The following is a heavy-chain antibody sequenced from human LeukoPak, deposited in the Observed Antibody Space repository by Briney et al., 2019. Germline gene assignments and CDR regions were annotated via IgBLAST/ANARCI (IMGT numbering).Heavy chain of an antibody. CDR3: ARDGTRAYTGYDFDF. V-gene: IGHV3-21*01. CDR2: ISGSSNYI. J-gene: IGHJ4*02. D-gene: IGHD5-12*01. CDR1: GFTFSDYT. Sequence: PGGSLRLSCAASGFTFSDYTMNWVRLAPGKGLEWVSSISGSSNYIYYADSVKGRFTISRGNAKNSLYLQMNSLRVEDTAVYYCARDGTRAYTGYDFDFWGQGTLVSVSS.